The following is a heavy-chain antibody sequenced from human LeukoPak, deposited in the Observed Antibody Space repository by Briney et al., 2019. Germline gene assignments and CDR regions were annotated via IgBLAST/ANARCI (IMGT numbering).Heavy chain of an antibody. CDR1: GYTFTGYY. CDR2: INPNSGGT. D-gene: IGHD3-3*01. V-gene: IGHV1-2*02. Sequence: ASVKVSCKASGYTFTGYYMHWVRQAPGQGLEWMGWINPNSGGTNYAQKFQGRVTMTMDTAISTAYMELSRLRSDDTSVYYCARGSDDFWSGYSPSYWGQGTLVTVSS. CDR3: ARGSDDFWSGYSPSY. J-gene: IGHJ4*02.